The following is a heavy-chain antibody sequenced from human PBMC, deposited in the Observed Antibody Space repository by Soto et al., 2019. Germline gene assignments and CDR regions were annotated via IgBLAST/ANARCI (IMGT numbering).Heavy chain of an antibody. V-gene: IGHV4-31*03. CDR1: GGSVSSGGYY. Sequence: QVQLQESGPGLVKPSQTLSLTCTVSGGSVSSGGYYWNWIRQHPGKGLEWIGYIYDTETAYYNPSLKSRPTISLDTSKNQFSLKLSCVTPADTAVYYCARENFGAVVHDAFDLWGQGTMVTISS. D-gene: IGHD3-3*01. CDR2: IYDTETA. CDR3: ARENFGAVVHDAFDL. J-gene: IGHJ3*01.